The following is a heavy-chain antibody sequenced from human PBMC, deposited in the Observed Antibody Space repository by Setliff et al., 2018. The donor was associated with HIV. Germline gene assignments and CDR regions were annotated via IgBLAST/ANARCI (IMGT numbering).Heavy chain of an antibody. CDR3: ARSSSGDY. CDR1: GYIFNNYG. D-gene: IGHD3-10*01. V-gene: IGHV1-18*01. J-gene: IGHJ4*02. CDR2: ISAYNGNV. Sequence: VSCKASGYIFNNYGISWVRQAPGQGLEWMGWISAYNGNVKFAQTVQGRLTMTTDTSTNTAYMELGSLTSDDTAVYYCARSSSGDYWGQGTRVTVSS.